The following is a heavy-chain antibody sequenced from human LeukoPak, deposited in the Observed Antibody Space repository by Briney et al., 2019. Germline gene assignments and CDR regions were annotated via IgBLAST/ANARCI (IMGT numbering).Heavy chain of an antibody. D-gene: IGHD2-15*01. CDR1: GGSISSYY. J-gene: IGHJ5*02. CDR3: ARVIGCSGGSCYSGPWFDP. CDR2: IYYSGST. V-gene: IGHV4-59*08. Sequence: SETLSLTCTVSGGSISSYYWSWIRQPPGKGLEWIGYIYYSGSTYYNPSLKSRVTISVDTSKNQFSLKLGSVTAADTAVYYCARVIGCSGGSCYSGPWFDPWGQGTLVTVSS.